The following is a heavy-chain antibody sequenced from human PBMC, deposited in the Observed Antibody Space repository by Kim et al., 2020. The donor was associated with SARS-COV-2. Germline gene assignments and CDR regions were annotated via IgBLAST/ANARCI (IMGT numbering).Heavy chain of an antibody. J-gene: IGHJ4*01. Sequence: GGSLRLSCAASGFTFSSYGMHWVRQAPGKGLEWVAVISYDGSNKYYADSVKGRFTISRDNSKNTLYLQMNSLRAEDTAVYYCAKDSTHDSSGRDFDYWG. D-gene: IGHD3-22*01. CDR2: ISYDGSNK. V-gene: IGHV3-30*18. CDR1: GFTFSSYG. CDR3: AKDSTHDSSGRDFDY.